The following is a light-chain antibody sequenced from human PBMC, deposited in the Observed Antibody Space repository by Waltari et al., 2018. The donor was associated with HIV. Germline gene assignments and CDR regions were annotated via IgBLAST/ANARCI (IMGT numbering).Light chain of an antibody. V-gene: IGLV6-57*01. Sequence: NFMLTQPHSVSESPGKTVTISCTRSSGSIASNYVQWSQQRPGSSPTPVIYEDNQRPSGVPERYSGSIDSTSNSAYLAISGLKTEDEADYDCQSYESSNHWVFGGGTKLTAL. CDR3: QSYESSNHWV. CDR1: SGSIASNY. CDR2: EDN. J-gene: IGLJ3*02.